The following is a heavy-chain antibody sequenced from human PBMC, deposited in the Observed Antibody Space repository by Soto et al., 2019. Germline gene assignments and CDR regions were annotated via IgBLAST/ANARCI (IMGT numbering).Heavy chain of an antibody. CDR3: AREYGDYYYYGMDV. D-gene: IGHD4-17*01. V-gene: IGHV1-69*13. CDR1: GGTFSSYA. CDR2: IIPIFGTA. J-gene: IGHJ6*02. Sequence: SVKVSCKASGGTFSSYAISWVRQAPGQGLEWMGGIIPIFGTANYAQKFQGRVTITADESTSTAYMELRSLRSDDTAVYYCAREYGDYYYYGMDVWGQGTTVTVSS.